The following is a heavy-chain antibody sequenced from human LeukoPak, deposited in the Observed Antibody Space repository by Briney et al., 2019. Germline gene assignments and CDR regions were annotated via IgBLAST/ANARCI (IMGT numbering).Heavy chain of an antibody. CDR2: ISAYNGNT. Sequence: ASVKVSCKASGYAFTSYGISWVRQAPGQGLEWMGWISAYNGNTNYAQKLQGRVTMTTDTSTSTAYMELRSLRSDDTAVYYCARDGFGEIQSYYYMDVWGKGTTVTISS. CDR1: GYAFTSYG. D-gene: IGHD3-10*01. V-gene: IGHV1-18*01. J-gene: IGHJ6*03. CDR3: ARDGFGEIQSYYYMDV.